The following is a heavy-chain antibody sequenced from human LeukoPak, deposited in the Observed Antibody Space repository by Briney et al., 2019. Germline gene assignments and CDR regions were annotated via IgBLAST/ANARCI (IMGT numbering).Heavy chain of an antibody. Sequence: ASVKVSCKASGYTFTGYYMHWVRQAPGQGLEWMGWINPNSGGTNYAQKFQGRVTMTRDTSISTAYMELSRLRSDDTAVYYCARHLFKLREVFDYWGQGTLVTVSS. CDR3: ARHLFKLREVFDY. CDR1: GYTFTGYY. J-gene: IGHJ4*02. CDR2: INPNSGGT. D-gene: IGHD1-26*01. V-gene: IGHV1-2*02.